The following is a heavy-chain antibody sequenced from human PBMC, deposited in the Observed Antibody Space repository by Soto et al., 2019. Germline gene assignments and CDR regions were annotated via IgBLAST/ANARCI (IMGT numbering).Heavy chain of an antibody. V-gene: IGHV5-51*01. D-gene: IGHD3-10*01. CDR2: ICPGYSNI. Sequence: GESLKISCKGSGYIFTDHCIVWVRQMAGKGLEWVGIICPGYSNIIYSPSVQGQVTISADKSISTAYLQWSSLKASDTAMYFCARQGSQTGKFYYYGLDVWGQGTTVTVSS. CDR3: ARQGSQTGKFYYYGLDV. J-gene: IGHJ6*02. CDR1: GYIFTDHC.